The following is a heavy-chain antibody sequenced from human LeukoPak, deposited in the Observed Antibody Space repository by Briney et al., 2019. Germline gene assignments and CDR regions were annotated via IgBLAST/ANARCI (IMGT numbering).Heavy chain of an antibody. Sequence: PSETLSLTCTVSGGSTSSSSYYWGWIRQPPGKGLEWIGSIYYSGSTYYNPSLKSRVTISVDTSKNQFSLKLSSVTAADTAVYYCASERGDYQGFDPWGQGTLVTVSS. CDR3: ASERGDYQGFDP. J-gene: IGHJ5*02. CDR1: GGSTSSSSYY. D-gene: IGHD4-17*01. V-gene: IGHV4-39*07. CDR2: IYYSGST.